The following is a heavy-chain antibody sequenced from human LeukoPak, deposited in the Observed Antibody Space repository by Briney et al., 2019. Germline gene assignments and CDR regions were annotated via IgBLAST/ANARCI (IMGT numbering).Heavy chain of an antibody. V-gene: IGHV4-39*07. J-gene: IGHJ4*02. Sequence: SETLSLTCTVSGGSIRSSYYYWGWIRQPPGKGREWIGSIYDSGSTYYNPSLKSRVTTSVDRSKNRFSLNLSAVTAAETAVYYCARDSLGYSGSFDYWGPGTLVTVSP. CDR3: ARDSLGYSGSFDY. D-gene: IGHD5-12*01. CDR2: IYDSGST. CDR1: GGSIRSSYYY.